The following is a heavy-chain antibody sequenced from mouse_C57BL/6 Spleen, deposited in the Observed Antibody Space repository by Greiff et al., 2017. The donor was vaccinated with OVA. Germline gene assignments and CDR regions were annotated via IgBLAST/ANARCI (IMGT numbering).Heavy chain of an antibody. CDR2: IYPGDGDT. V-gene: IGHV1-80*01. D-gene: IGHD2-2*01. Sequence: QVQLKQSGAELVKPGASVKISCKASGYAFSSYWMNWVKQRPGKGLEWIGQIYPGDGDTNYNGKFKGKATLTADKSSSTAYMQLSSLTSEDSAVYFCARRGDGYDAWFAYWGQGTLVTVSA. J-gene: IGHJ3*01. CDR1: GYAFSSYW. CDR3: ARRGDGYDAWFAY.